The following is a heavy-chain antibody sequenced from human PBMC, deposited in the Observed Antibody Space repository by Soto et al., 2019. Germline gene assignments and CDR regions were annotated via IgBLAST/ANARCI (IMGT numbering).Heavy chain of an antibody. Sequence: QVQLVQSGGGVVQPGKSLRLTCEASGFDFSNYAIHWVRQAPGKGLEWVAVISFDGSDKYFADSVKGRFTMSRDNSNNTLYMQINTLRVEDTAMCPCVKAHALSVWATTENSAGVGREDKDYY. CDR3: VKAHALSVWATTENSAGVGREDKDYY. J-gene: IGHJ6*01. CDR1: GFDFSNYA. CDR2: ISFDGSDK. D-gene: IGHD3-16*01. V-gene: IGHV3-30*04.